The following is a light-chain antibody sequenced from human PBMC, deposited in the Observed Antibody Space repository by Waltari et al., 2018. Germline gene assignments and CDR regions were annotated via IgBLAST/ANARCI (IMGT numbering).Light chain of an antibody. Sequence: DIQMTQSPSSLSASVGDRVTITCRASQTISSYLNWYQQKPGKAPHLLIHTASSLQSGVPSRFSGSGSGTDLTLTISSLQPEDFATYYCQQSSSTPPWTFGQGTKVEIK. CDR3: QQSSSTPPWT. CDR1: QTISSY. J-gene: IGKJ1*01. V-gene: IGKV1-39*01. CDR2: TAS.